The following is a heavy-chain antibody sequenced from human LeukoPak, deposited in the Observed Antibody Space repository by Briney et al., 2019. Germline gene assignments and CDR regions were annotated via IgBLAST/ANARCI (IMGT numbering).Heavy chain of an antibody. J-gene: IGHJ4*01. Sequence: GGSLRLSCAASGFTFSSFGMHWVRRAPGKGLEWVAVTWYDGSNKYYADSVRGRFTISRDNSKNTLYLQMNSLRAEDTAVYYCARARNAVVTAIDYWGQGTLVTVSS. CDR1: GFTFSSFG. D-gene: IGHD4-23*01. V-gene: IGHV3-33*08. CDR2: TWYDGSNK. CDR3: ARARNAVVTAIDY.